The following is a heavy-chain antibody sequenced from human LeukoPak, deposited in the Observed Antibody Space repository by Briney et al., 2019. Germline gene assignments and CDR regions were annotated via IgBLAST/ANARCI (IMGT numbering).Heavy chain of an antibody. CDR3: ARRMSGSFGNDY. Sequence: GESLKISCKVSGYSFTTYWIAWVRQMPGKGLGWMGIINPGDSDTRYSPSFQGQVTISADKSISTAYLQWSSLRASDTAMYYCARRMSGSFGNDYWGQGTLVTVSS. D-gene: IGHD3-10*01. J-gene: IGHJ4*02. V-gene: IGHV5-51*01. CDR2: INPGDSDT. CDR1: GYSFTTYW.